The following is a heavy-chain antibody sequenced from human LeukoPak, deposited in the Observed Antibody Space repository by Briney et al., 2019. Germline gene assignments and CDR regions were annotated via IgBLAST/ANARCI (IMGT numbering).Heavy chain of an antibody. CDR2: LSPNSGDT. V-gene: IGHV1-2*02. CDR1: GYTFTGYY. D-gene: IGHD6-13*01. CDR3: ARATDISSWYLAY. J-gene: IGHJ4*02. Sequence: TSVKASCKASGYTFTGYYMHWVRQAPGQELEWMGWLSPNSGDTKFAQKFQGRVTMTRDTSINTAYMELSRLRSDDTAVYYCARATDISSWYLAYWGQGTLVTVSS.